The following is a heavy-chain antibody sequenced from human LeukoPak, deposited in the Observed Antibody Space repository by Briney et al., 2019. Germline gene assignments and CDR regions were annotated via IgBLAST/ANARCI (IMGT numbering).Heavy chain of an antibody. CDR3: ASGPGGDDYYYNYGMDV. Sequence: PSETLSLTCTVSGGSISSYYWSWIRQPPGKGLEWIGYIYDSGSTNYNPSLKSRVTISVDTSKNQFSLKLSSVTAADTAVYYCASGPGGDDYYYNYGMDVWGQGTTVTVSS. D-gene: IGHD2-21*02. J-gene: IGHJ6*02. CDR2: IYDSGST. V-gene: IGHV4-59*01. CDR1: GGSISSYY.